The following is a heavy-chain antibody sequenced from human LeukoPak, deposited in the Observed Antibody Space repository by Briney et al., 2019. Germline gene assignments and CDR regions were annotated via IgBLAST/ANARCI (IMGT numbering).Heavy chain of an antibody. D-gene: IGHD7-27*01. Sequence: GGSLRLSCAASGLTFNNYWMHWVRQAPGKGLVWVSRINTDGSSTNYADSVKGRFTISRDNAKNTVYLQMNSLRADDTAVYYCARSGVPHGTDVWGQGTTVTVSS. J-gene: IGHJ6*02. CDR1: GLTFNNYW. CDR3: ARSGVPHGTDV. V-gene: IGHV3-74*01. CDR2: INTDGSST.